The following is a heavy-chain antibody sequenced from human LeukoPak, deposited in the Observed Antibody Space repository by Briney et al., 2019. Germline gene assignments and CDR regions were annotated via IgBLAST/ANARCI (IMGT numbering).Heavy chain of an antibody. CDR3: ARSRGVIIRGPFAFDY. Sequence: PSETLSLTCAVYGGSFSGYYWSWIRQPPGKGLEWIGEINHSGSTYYNPSLKSRVTISVDTSKNQFSLKLSSVTAADTAVYYCARSRGVIIRGPFAFDYWGQGTLVTVSS. V-gene: IGHV4-34*01. J-gene: IGHJ4*02. CDR1: GGSFSGYY. CDR2: INHSGST. D-gene: IGHD3-10*01.